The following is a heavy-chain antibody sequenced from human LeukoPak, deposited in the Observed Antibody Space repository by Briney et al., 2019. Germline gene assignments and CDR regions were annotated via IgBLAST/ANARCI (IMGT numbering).Heavy chain of an antibody. CDR3: ARDYRGGGRCYVDY. Sequence: PSETLSLTCTVSGGSISNGAYYWSWIRQQQGKGLEWNGYIFHSGTTYYNPSLKSRLTISVDTSKNQFSLKLSSVTAADTALYHCARDYRGGGRCYVDYWGQGTLVTVSA. CDR2: IFHSGTT. D-gene: IGHD2-21*01. J-gene: IGHJ4*02. CDR1: GGSISNGAYY. V-gene: IGHV4-31*03.